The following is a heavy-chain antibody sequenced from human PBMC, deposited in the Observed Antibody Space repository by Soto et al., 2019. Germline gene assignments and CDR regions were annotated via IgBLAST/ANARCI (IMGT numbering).Heavy chain of an antibody. CDR3: TTSSVYYYDSSGSDP. V-gene: IGHV3-21*01. Sequence: GGSLRLSCAASGFTFSSYSMNWVRQAPGKGLEWVSSISSSSSYIYYADSVKGRFTISRDNAKNSLYLQMNSLRAEDTAVYYCTTSSVYYYDSSGSDPWGQGTLVTVSS. CDR1: GFTFSSYS. CDR2: ISSSSSYI. D-gene: IGHD3-22*01. J-gene: IGHJ5*02.